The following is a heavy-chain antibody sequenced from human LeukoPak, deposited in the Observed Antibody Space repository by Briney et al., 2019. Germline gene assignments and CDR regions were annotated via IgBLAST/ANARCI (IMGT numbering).Heavy chain of an antibody. Sequence: PGGSLRLSCAASGFTFSNAWMSWVRQAPGKGLEWVGRIKSKTDGGTTDYAAPVKGRFTISRDDSENTLYLQMNSLKTEDTAVYYCTTARIGKWLPYWGQGTLVTVSS. CDR2: IKSKTDGGTT. CDR3: TTARIGKWLPY. CDR1: GFTFSNAW. V-gene: IGHV3-15*01. J-gene: IGHJ4*02. D-gene: IGHD5-12*01.